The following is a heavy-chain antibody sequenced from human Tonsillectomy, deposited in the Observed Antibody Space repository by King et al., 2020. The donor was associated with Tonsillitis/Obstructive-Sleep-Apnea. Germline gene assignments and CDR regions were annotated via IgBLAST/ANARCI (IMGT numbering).Heavy chain of an antibody. V-gene: IGHV3-11*05. Sequence: VQLVESGGGLVKPGGSLRLSCAASGFTFSDYYMSWLRQAPGKGLEWVSYISSSSSYTNYADSVKGRFTISRDNAKNSLYLQMNSLRAEDTAVYYCARSHCSSTSCHDFGWFDPWGQGTLVTVSS. D-gene: IGHD2-2*01. CDR3: ARSHCSSTSCHDFGWFDP. J-gene: IGHJ5*02. CDR2: ISSSSSYT. CDR1: GFTFSDYY.